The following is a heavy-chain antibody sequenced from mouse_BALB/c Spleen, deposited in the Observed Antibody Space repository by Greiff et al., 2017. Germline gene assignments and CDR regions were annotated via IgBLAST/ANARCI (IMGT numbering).Heavy chain of an antibody. J-gene: IGHJ4*01. D-gene: IGHD1-2*01. V-gene: IGHV1-54*01. CDR2: INPGSGGT. CDR1: GYAFTNYL. Sequence: VQLQESGAELVRPGTSVKVSCKASGYAFTNYLIEWVKQRPGQGLEWIGVINPGSGGTNYNEKFKGKATLTADKSSSTAYMQLSSLTSDDSAVYFYARGGTAYYAMDYWGQGTSVTVSS. CDR3: ARGGTAYYAMDY.